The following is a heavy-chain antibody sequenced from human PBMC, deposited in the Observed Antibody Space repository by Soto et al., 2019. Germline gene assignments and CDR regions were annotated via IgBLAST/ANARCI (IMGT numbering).Heavy chain of an antibody. CDR1: GCTFSSYA. CDR3: AKDLVPAATRGRPPYYGMDV. Sequence: SXGSLILSCAAAGCTFSSYAMSWVRQAPGKGLDWVSAISGSGGSAYYADSVKGRFTISRDNSKNTLYLQMNSLRAEDTAVYYCAKDLVPAATRGRPPYYGMDVWGQGTTVTVSS. V-gene: IGHV3-23*01. J-gene: IGHJ6*02. CDR2: ISGSGGSA. D-gene: IGHD2-2*01.